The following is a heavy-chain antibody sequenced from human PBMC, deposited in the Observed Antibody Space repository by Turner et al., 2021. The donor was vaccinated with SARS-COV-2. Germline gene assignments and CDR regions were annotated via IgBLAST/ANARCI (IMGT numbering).Heavy chain of an antibody. D-gene: IGHD5-12*01. CDR1: GFTFSSYA. V-gene: IGHV3-23*01. CDR2: ISGSGGST. J-gene: IGHJ4*02. CDR3: AKGHSGYDLFFDY. Sequence: VQLLESGGGLVQPGGSLRLSCAASGFTFSSYAMSWVRQAPGKGREWVSAISGSGGSTYYADSVKGRFTISRDNSKNTLYLQMNSLRAEDTAVYYCAKGHSGYDLFFDYWGQGTLVTVSS.